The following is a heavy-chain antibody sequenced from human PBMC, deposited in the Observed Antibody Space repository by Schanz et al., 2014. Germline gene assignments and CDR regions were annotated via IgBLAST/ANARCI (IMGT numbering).Heavy chain of an antibody. J-gene: IGHJ6*02. CDR1: GFTLYNYA. Sequence: EVRLVESGGGLVQPGGSLRLSCAASGFTLYNYAMTWVRQAPGKGLEWVSAISSTGGSTYYADSVKGRFTISRDNSKNTLSLLVNSLRGEDTATYYCAKAFRTTKYYGMDVWGQGTTVTVS. CDR2: ISSTGGST. V-gene: IGHV3-23*04. CDR3: AKAFRTTKYYGMDV. D-gene: IGHD1-1*01.